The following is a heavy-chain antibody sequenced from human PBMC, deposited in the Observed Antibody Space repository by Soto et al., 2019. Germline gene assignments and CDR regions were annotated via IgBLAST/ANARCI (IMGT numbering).Heavy chain of an antibody. Sequence: QVQLQESGPGLVKPSQTLSLTCTVSGGSISSGGYYWSWIRQHPGKGLEWIGYIYYSGSTYYNPSLNTRVTISVDTSKNQSALKLSSVTAADTAVYYCARSGYSYGPHPLLYCGQGTLVTVSS. V-gene: IGHV4-31*03. J-gene: IGHJ4*02. D-gene: IGHD5-18*01. CDR1: GGSISSGGYY. CDR3: ARSGYSYGPHPLLY. CDR2: IYYSGST.